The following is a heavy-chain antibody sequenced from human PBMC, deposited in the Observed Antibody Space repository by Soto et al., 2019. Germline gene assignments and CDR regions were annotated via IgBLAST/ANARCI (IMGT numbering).Heavy chain of an antibody. CDR1: EFTFISYA. Sequence: GGSLRLSCEASEFTFISYAMHWVRQAPGEGLEWVAVISYDGSNKYYADSVKGRFTISRDNSKNTLYLQMNSLRAEDTAVYYCARDPLYDSSGYYPAPFDYWGQGTLVTVSS. CDR3: ARDPLYDSSGYYPAPFDY. D-gene: IGHD3-22*01. CDR2: ISYDGSNK. V-gene: IGHV3-30-3*01. J-gene: IGHJ4*02.